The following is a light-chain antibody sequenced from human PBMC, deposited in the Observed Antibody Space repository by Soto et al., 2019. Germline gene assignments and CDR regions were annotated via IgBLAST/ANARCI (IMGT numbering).Light chain of an antibody. CDR2: DVS. CDR3: SSYTSSSTEV. Sequence: QSALTQPASVSGSPGQSITISCTGTSTDVGGYNYVSWYQQHPGKDPKLMIYDVSNRPSGVSNRVSGSKSGNTASLTISGLQAEDEADYHCSSYTSSSTEVFGGGTQLTVL. V-gene: IGLV2-14*01. J-gene: IGLJ2*01. CDR1: STDVGGYNY.